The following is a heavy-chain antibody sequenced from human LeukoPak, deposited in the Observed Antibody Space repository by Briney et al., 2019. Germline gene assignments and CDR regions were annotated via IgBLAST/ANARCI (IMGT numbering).Heavy chain of an antibody. Sequence: ETLSLTCSVSGGSIRSHYWSGLRQPPGRGVEWIGYIYLRGSTNFNASLNGRVSISRDTTKKLFSLRLRSVTAADPAVYFCARGRVSSSTWYSTYYYYFYMDVWGKGTPVTVSS. CDR1: GGSIRSHY. D-gene: IGHD1-1*01. CDR3: ARGRVSSSTWYSTYYYYFYMDV. J-gene: IGHJ6*03. V-gene: IGHV4-59*11. CDR2: IYLRGST.